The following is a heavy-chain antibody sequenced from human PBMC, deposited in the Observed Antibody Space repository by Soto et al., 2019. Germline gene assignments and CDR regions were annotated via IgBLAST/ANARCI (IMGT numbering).Heavy chain of an antibody. J-gene: IGHJ2*01. CDR1: GGSISSYY. CDR2: IYYSGST. CDR3: ARRGRAYCGGDCYPSYWYFGL. Sequence: QVQLQESGPGLVKPSETLSLTCTDSGGSISSYYWSWIRQPPAKGLEWIGHIYYSGSTNYNPSLKTRVNISVDTSKNQCSLKFSSVTAADAAVYYCARRGRAYCGGDCYPSYWYFGLWGRGTLVTVSS. D-gene: IGHD2-21*02. V-gene: IGHV4-59*08.